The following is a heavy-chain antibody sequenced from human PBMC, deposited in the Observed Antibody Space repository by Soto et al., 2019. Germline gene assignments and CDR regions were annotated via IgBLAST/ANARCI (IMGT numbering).Heavy chain of an antibody. CDR3: ARDSGGYCSGGSCYFDS. V-gene: IGHV3-30-3*01. J-gene: IGHJ4*01. D-gene: IGHD2-15*01. CDR2: IASGRSHK. Sequence: RFAMHRVIKKKGKGLEWVAVIASGRSHKYYADSVKGRFTISRDNAKNTLYLQMNSLRAEDTAVYYCARDSGGYCSGGSCYFDSWGQGTPVTVSS. CDR1: RFA.